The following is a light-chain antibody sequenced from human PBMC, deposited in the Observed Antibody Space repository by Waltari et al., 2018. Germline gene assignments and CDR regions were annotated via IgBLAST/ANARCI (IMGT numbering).Light chain of an antibody. J-gene: IGKJ1*01. Sequence: DLVMTHSPASLPVSLGECAPLNCQSSQSLLYTSNNNNYLAWYQQKPGQPPKILISWASIRESGVPDRFSGSGSGTDFTLTISGLQAEDVASYFCLQYLHTPRTFGQGTKVEIK. CDR2: WAS. V-gene: IGKV4-1*01. CDR1: QSLLYTSNNNNY. CDR3: LQYLHTPRT.